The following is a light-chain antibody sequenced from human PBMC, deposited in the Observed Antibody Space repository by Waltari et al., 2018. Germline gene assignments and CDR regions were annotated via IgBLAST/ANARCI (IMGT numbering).Light chain of an antibody. J-gene: IGLJ3*02. CDR2: DVI. CDR1: ISDGDGFHS. Sequence: QSALTPPASVSGSPGQSITISCTGTISDGDGFHSASWYQVHPGQAPRVMIYDVINRPSVVSDRFSASKSGNTASLTISELQAEDEGDYYCSSQSTNSVVLFGGGTKLTVL. CDR3: SSQSTNSVVL. V-gene: IGLV2-14*03.